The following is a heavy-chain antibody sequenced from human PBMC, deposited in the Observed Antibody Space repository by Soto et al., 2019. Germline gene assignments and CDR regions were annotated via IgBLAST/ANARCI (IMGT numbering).Heavy chain of an antibody. CDR2: IKQDGSEK. J-gene: IGHJ3*02. CDR1: GFTFSNYW. V-gene: IGHV3-7*03. CDR3: ARDGTDDAFDI. Sequence: EVQLVESGGGLVQPGGSLRLSCAASGFTFSNYWMSWVRQSPGKGLEWVAKIKQDGSEKFYVSSVEGRFTISRDSTKNSLYLQMNGLRAADTAVYYCARDGTDDAFDIWGQGTMVTVSS.